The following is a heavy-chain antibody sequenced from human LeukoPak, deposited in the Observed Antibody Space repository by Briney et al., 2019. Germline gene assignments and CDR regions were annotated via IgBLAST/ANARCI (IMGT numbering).Heavy chain of an antibody. CDR2: MNRNSGNT. CDR3: ARGTVVAGKAKGPTSFDY. Sequence: ASVKVSCKASGYTFTSYDINWVRPGTGQGLEWVGWMNRNSGNTGYAQKFQGRVTMTRNTSISTAYMELSSLRSEDTAVYYCARGTVVAGKAKGPTSFDYWGQGTLVTVSS. CDR1: GYTFTSYD. D-gene: IGHD6-19*01. V-gene: IGHV1-8*01. J-gene: IGHJ4*02.